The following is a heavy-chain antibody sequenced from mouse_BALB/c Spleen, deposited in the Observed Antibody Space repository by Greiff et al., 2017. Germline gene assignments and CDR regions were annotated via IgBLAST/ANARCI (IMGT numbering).Heavy chain of an antibody. CDR1: GYTFTSYW. D-gene: IGHD3-3*01. Sequence: QVQLQQSGAELARPGASVKLSCKASGYTFTSYWMQWVKQRPGQGLEWIGAIYPGDGDTRYTQKFKGKATLTADKSSSTAYMQLSSLASEDSAVYYCARSLGQGYAMDYWGQGTSVTVSS. J-gene: IGHJ4*01. CDR3: ARSLGQGYAMDY. CDR2: IYPGDGDT. V-gene: IGHV1-87*01.